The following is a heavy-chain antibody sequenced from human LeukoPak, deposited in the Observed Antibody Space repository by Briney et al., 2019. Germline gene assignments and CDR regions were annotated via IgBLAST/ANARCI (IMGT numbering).Heavy chain of an antibody. Sequence: ASVKVSCKASGYTFTSYGFSWVRQTPGQGLEWVGWISTYNGNTNYAQKLQGRVTMTTDTSTSTVYMELRSLSSDDTAVYYCARGRQASSGGYDAFDIWGQGTMVIVSS. V-gene: IGHV1-18*01. CDR2: ISTYNGNT. J-gene: IGHJ3*02. CDR1: GYTFTSYG. D-gene: IGHD1-26*01. CDR3: ARGRQASSGGYDAFDI.